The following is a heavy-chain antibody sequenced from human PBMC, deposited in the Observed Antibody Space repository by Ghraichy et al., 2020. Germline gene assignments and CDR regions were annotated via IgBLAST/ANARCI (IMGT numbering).Heavy chain of an antibody. Sequence: SQTLSLTCTVSGGSISSGDYYWSWIRQPPGKGLEWIGYIYNSGTTYYTPSLKSRVTILADTSKNQFSLQLSSVTAADTAVYYCARVSRSGYYVSGSYYKTIDAWGQGTLVTVSS. D-gene: IGHD3-10*01. CDR3: ARVSRSGYYVSGSYYKTIDA. J-gene: IGHJ5*02. V-gene: IGHV4-30-4*01. CDR1: GGSISSGDYY. CDR2: IYNSGTT.